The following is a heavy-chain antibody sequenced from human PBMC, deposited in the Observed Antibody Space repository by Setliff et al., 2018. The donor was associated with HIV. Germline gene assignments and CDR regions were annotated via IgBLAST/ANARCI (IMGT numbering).Heavy chain of an antibody. Sequence: PSETLSLTCSVSGGSISSSSHYWGWIRQPPGKGLEWIGYIFYSGSTNYNPSLKSRVTISVDASKNQFSLNLDSVAAADTAVYYCARDQKGYSYGYFDSWGQGTLVTVSS. CDR3: ARDQKGYSYGYFDS. V-gene: IGHV4-61*05. J-gene: IGHJ4*02. CDR1: GGSISSSSHY. CDR2: IFYSGST. D-gene: IGHD5-18*01.